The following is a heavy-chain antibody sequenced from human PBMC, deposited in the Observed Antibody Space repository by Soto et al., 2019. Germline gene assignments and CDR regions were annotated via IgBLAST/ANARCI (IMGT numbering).Heavy chain of an antibody. CDR3: ARGTYCSSTSCPYYYYGMDV. J-gene: IGHJ6*02. Sequence: SVKVSCKASGGTFSSYAISWVRRAPGQGLEWMGGIIPIFGTANYAQKFQGRVTITADESTSTAYMELSSLRSEDTAVYYCARGTYCSSTSCPYYYYGMDVWGQGTTVTVSS. CDR1: GGTFSSYA. CDR2: IIPIFGTA. V-gene: IGHV1-69*13. D-gene: IGHD2-2*01.